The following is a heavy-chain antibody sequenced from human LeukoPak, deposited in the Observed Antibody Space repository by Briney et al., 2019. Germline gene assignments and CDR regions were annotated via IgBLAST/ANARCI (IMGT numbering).Heavy chain of an antibody. D-gene: IGHD1-7*01. CDR2: ISHSGST. J-gene: IGHJ5*02. CDR3: ARERDDYNWNYGDRNWFDP. Sequence: PSETLSLTCAVYGGSFSGYYWSWIRQPPGKGLEWIGEISHSGSTNYNPSLKSRVTISVDTSKNQFSLKLSSVTAADTAVYYCARERDDYNWNYGDRNWFDPWGQGTLVTVSS. CDR1: GGSFSGYY. V-gene: IGHV4-34*01.